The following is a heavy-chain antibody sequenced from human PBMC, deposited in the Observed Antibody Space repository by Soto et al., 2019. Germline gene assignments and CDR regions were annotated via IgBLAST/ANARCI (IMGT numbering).Heavy chain of an antibody. Sequence: QVQLVPSGAEVREPGASVRVSCKASGYIFTDYYLHWVRQAPGQGLEWMGWISPKNGATLYSRKFQGWVTMTRYSAINTAYMDVSTLTSEDTAIYYCARGLAGLGRATDWWGQGTLVTVSS. CDR1: GYIFTDYY. V-gene: IGHV1-2*04. CDR2: ISPKNGAT. D-gene: IGHD2-15*01. J-gene: IGHJ4*02. CDR3: ARGLAGLGRATDW.